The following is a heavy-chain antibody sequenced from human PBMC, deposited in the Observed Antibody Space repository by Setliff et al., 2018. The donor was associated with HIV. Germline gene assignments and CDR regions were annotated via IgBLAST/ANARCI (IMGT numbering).Heavy chain of an antibody. V-gene: IGHV4-31*03. Sequence: SETLSLTCTVSGGSISSGAYYWTWIRQHPGKGLEWIGYIYYSGITHYNPSLKSRVTISVDTSRNEFSLKLSSVTAADTAVYFCARGGAFCGRDSCYYLDYWGQGNPVTVSS. D-gene: IGHD2-21*02. CDR1: GGSISSGAYY. CDR3: ARGGAFCGRDSCYYLDY. J-gene: IGHJ4*02. CDR2: IYYSGIT.